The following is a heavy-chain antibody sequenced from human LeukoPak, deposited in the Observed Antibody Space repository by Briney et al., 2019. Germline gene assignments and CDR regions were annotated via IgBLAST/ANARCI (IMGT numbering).Heavy chain of an antibody. CDR2: INHSGST. CDR3: ARLSWEMATEVLAAYYYYMDV. Sequence: PSETLSLTCAVYGGSFSGYYWSWIRQPPGKGLEWIGEINHSGSTNYNPSLKSRVTISVDTSKNQFSLKLSSVTAADTAVYYCARLSWEMATEVLAAYYYYMDVWGKGTTVTVSS. J-gene: IGHJ6*03. D-gene: IGHD5-24*01. V-gene: IGHV4-34*01. CDR1: GGSFSGYY.